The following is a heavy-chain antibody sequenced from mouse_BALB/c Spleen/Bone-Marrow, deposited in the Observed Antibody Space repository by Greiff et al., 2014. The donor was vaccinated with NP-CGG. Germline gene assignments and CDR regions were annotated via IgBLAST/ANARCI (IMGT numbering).Heavy chain of an antibody. CDR1: GYSFTSYT. V-gene: IGHV1-4*01. CDR2: INPSSGYT. J-gene: IGHJ2*01. Sequence: QVQLQQPGAELARPGASVKMSCKASGYSFTSYTMHWVKQRPGQGLEWIGYINPSSGYTNYNQKFKGKATLTADKSSSTAYMQLSSLTSEDSAVYYCARGWDYEGYFDYWGQGTTLTVPS. CDR3: ARGWDYEGYFDY. D-gene: IGHD2-4*01.